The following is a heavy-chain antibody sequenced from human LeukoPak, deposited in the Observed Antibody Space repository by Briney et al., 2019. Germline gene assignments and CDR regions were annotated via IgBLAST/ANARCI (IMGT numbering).Heavy chain of an antibody. CDR1: GYSISSGYY. J-gene: IGHJ4*02. Sequence: SETLSLTCTVSGYSISSGYYWGWIRQPPGKGLEWIGSIYHSGSTYYNPSLKSRVTISVDTSKNQFSLKLSSVTAADTAVYYCALANYYYGSGSRGDYWGQGTLVTVSS. D-gene: IGHD3-10*01. V-gene: IGHV4-38-2*02. CDR3: ALANYYYGSGSRGDY. CDR2: IYHSGST.